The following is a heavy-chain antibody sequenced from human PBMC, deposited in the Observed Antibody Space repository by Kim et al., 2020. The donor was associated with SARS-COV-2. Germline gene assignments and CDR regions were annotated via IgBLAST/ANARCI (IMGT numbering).Heavy chain of an antibody. V-gene: IGHV3-21*06. Sequence: GGSLRLSCTTSGFTFSDYNMNWVRQAPGKGLEWLASITSAGRQMFYADSVKGRFTVSRDDIKNSLYLQMSDLGAEDTAVYYCAREDESGYFAQYWGQGDLVTVST. CDR1: GFTFSDYN. CDR2: ITSAGRQM. CDR3: AREDESGYFAQY. D-gene: IGHD3-22*01. J-gene: IGHJ4*02.